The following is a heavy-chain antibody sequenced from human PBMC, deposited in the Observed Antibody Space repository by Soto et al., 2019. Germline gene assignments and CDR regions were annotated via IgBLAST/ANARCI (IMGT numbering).Heavy chain of an antibody. CDR3: ARDGTGVGANPFDY. CDR1: GGTFSSYA. J-gene: IGHJ4*02. D-gene: IGHD1-26*01. Sequence: QVHLVQSGAEVKKPESSVKVSCKASGGTFSSYAISWVRQAPGQGLEWMGGIIPMLGSANYAQKFQGRVTISADESTSTAYMELSSLRSEDTAIYYCARDGTGVGANPFDYWGQGTLVTVSS. CDR2: IIPMLGSA. V-gene: IGHV1-69*01.